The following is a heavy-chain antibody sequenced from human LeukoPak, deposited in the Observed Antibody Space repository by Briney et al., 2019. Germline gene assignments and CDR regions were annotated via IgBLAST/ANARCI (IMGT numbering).Heavy chain of an antibody. Sequence: SETLSLTCAVYGGSFSGYYWSWIRQPPGKGLEWIGEINHSGSTNYNPSLKSRVTISVDTSKNQFSLKLSSVTAADTAVYYCARDGYSAFDIWGQGTMVTVSS. J-gene: IGHJ3*02. CDR1: GGSFSGYY. CDR2: INHSGST. V-gene: IGHV4-34*01. CDR3: ARDGYSAFDI. D-gene: IGHD6-13*01.